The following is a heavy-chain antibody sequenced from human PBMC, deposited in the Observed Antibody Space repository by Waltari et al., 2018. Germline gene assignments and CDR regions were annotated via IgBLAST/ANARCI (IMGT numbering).Heavy chain of an antibody. CDR3: ARDQDQLGIFDY. CDR2: ISSRSSYI. D-gene: IGHD7-27*01. Sequence: EVQLVESGGGLVKPGGSLRLSCAASGFTFSSYSMNWVRQAPGKGLEWVSSISSRSSYIYYADSVKGRFTISRDNAKNSLYLQMNSLRAEDTAVYYCARDQDQLGIFDYWGQGTLVTVSS. J-gene: IGHJ4*02. V-gene: IGHV3-21*01. CDR1: GFTFSSYS.